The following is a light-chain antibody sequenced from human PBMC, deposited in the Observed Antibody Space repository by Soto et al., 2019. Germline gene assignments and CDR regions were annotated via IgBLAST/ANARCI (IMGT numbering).Light chain of an antibody. V-gene: IGLV2-14*03. CDR3: SSSTSTSTV. J-gene: IGLJ3*02. CDR1: SSDVGGYNF. CDR2: DVS. Sequence: QSVLTQPASVSGSPGQSITISCSGTSSDVGGYNFVSWYQQHPGKAPKLMIYDVSNRPSGVSNRFSGSQSGNTASLTISGLQAEDEADYYCSSSTSTSTVFGGGTKLTVL.